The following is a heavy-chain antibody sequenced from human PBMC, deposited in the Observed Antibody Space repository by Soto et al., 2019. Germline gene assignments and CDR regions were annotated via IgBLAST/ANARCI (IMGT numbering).Heavy chain of an antibody. CDR3: ARGYCSGGSCGLFDY. CDR2: IYYSGST. J-gene: IGHJ4*02. V-gene: IGHV4-59*01. Sequence: SETLSLTCTVSGGSISSYYWSWIRQPPGKGLEWIGYIYYSGSTNYNPSLKSRVTISVDTSKNQFSLKLSSVTAADMAVYYCARGYCSGGSCGLFDYWGQGTLVTVSS. CDR1: GGSISSYY. D-gene: IGHD2-15*01.